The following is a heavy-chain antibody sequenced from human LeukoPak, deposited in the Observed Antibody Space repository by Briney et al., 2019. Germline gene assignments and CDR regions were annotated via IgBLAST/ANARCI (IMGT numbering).Heavy chain of an antibody. Sequence: GRSLRLSCAASGFTFDDYAMHWVRQAPGKGLEWVSGISWNSGSIGYADSVKGRFTISRDNAKNSLYLQMNSLRAEDTALYYCARGTDYYGSGSYRLFDYWGQGTLVTVSS. CDR1: GFTFDDYA. V-gene: IGHV3-9*01. CDR2: ISWNSGSI. D-gene: IGHD3-10*01. J-gene: IGHJ4*02. CDR3: ARGTDYYGSGSYRLFDY.